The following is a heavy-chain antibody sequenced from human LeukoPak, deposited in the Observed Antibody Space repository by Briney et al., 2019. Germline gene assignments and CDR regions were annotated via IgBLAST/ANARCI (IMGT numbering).Heavy chain of an antibody. CDR3: ARENFYDGTVEY. CDR1: GYIFTNFW. CDR2: IYTGDSST. D-gene: IGHD3-22*01. Sequence: KRGESLKISCKASGYIFTNFWIGWVRQMPGKGLGWMGIIYTGDSSTRYSPSFDGQVTFSADKSISTAYLQWSSLKASDTAMYHCARENFYDGTVEYWGQGTLVTVTS. V-gene: IGHV5-51*01. J-gene: IGHJ4*02.